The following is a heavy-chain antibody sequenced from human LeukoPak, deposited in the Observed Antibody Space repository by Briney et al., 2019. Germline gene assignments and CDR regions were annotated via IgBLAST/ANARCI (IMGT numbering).Heavy chain of an antibody. Sequence: GGSLRLSCAASEFTFSTYAMNWVRQAPGKGLEWVAFIRYDGSNRYYADSVKGRFTISRDNSKNTLYPQMNSLRPEDTAVYYCAKDRIAVPPGYGMDVWGQGTTVTVSS. CDR1: EFTFSTYA. J-gene: IGHJ6*02. V-gene: IGHV3-30*02. D-gene: IGHD6-19*01. CDR2: IRYDGSNR. CDR3: AKDRIAVPPGYGMDV.